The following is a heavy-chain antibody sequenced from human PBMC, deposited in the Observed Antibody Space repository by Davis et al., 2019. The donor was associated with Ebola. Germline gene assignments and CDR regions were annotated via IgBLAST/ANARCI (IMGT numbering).Heavy chain of an antibody. D-gene: IGHD3-3*01. CDR2: INPNSGGT. Sequence: ASVKVSCKASGYTFTGYYMHWVRQAPGQGLEWMGWINPNSGGTNYAQKFQGRVTMTRDTSISTAYMELSRLRSDDTAVYYCARDHLSGRLWGDDVLDIWGQGTKVTVS. CDR3: ARDHLSGRLWGDDVLDI. J-gene: IGHJ3*02. CDR1: GYTFTGYY. V-gene: IGHV1-2*02.